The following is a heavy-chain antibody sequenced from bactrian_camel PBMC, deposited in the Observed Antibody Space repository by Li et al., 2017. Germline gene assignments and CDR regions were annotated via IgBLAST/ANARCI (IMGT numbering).Heavy chain of an antibody. J-gene: IGHJ4*01. V-gene: IGHV3S55*01. CDR2: IDTDGIT. CDR3: ALYEAYAGKCSFREDFYDY. CDR1: GYSDASYC. Sequence: VQLVESGGGSVQVGGSLRLSCSAAGYSDASYCMGWFRQASNSEREGVAVIDTDGITTYADSAKGRFAIDQDDARNMWYLQMNSLKPEDSAMYYCALYEAYAGKCSFREDFYDYWGPGTQVTVS. D-gene: IGHD6*01.